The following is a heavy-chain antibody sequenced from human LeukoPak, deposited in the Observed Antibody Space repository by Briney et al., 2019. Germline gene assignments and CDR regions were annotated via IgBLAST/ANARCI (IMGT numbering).Heavy chain of an antibody. CDR3: AMFWSGYLDY. CDR2: INPSGGST. CDR1: GYTFTSYD. V-gene: IGHV1-46*04. Sequence: VSVKVSCKASGYTFTSYDMHWVRRAPGQGLEWMGIINPSGGSTSYAQKLQGRVTMTRDMSTSTAYMELSRLRSDDTAVYYCAMFWSGYLDYWGQGTLVTVSS. J-gene: IGHJ4*02. D-gene: IGHD3-3*01.